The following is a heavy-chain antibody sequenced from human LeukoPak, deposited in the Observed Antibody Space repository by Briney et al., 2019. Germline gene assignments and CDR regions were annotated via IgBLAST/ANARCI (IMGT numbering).Heavy chain of an antibody. J-gene: IGHJ6*02. CDR2: IWYDGSNK. V-gene: IGHV3-33*01. CDR3: ARDAGRSYYYGMDV. Sequence: PGRSLRLSCAASGFTFSSYGMHWVRQAPGKGLEWVAVIWYDGSNKYYADSVKGRFTISRDNSKNTLYLQMNSLRAEDTAVYYCARDAGRSYYYGMDVWGQGTTVTVSS. D-gene: IGHD3-10*01. CDR1: GFTFSSYG.